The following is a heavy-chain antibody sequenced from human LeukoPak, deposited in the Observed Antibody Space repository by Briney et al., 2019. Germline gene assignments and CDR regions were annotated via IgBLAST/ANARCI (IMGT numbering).Heavy chain of an antibody. CDR1: GYTFTSYG. CDR3: ARRLYSSSWYWFDP. V-gene: IGHV1-18*01. CDR2: ISAYNGNT. D-gene: IGHD6-13*01. Sequence: GASVTVSCKASGYTFTSYGISWVRQAPGQGLEWMGWISAYNGNTNYAQKLQGRVTMTTDTSTSTAYMELRSLRSDDTAENYCARRLYSSSWYWFDPWGQGTLVTVSS. J-gene: IGHJ5*02.